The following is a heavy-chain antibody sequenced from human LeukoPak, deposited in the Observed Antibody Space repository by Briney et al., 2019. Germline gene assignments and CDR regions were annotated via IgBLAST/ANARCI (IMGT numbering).Heavy chain of an antibody. CDR2: ISYDGSNK. V-gene: IGHV3-30*18. CDR1: GFTFSSYG. Sequence: PGGSLRLSCAASGFTFSSYGMHWVRQAPGKGLEWVAVISYDGSNKYYADSVKGRFTISRDNSKNTLYLQMNSLRAEDTAVYYCAKALRPRSPFDYWGQGTLVTVSS. J-gene: IGHJ4*02. CDR3: AKALRPRSPFDY.